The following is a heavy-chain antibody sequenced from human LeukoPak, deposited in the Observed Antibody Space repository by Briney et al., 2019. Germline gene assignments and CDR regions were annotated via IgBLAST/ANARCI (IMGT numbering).Heavy chain of an antibody. CDR1: GFTFDDYG. D-gene: IGHD3-3*01. CDR3: AKMDFWSARPIDY. J-gene: IGHJ4*02. Sequence: GGSLRLSCAASGFTFDDYGMSWVRQAPGKGLEWVAVISYDGSNKYYADSVKGRFTISRDNSKNTLYLRMNSLRAEDTAVYYCAKMDFWSARPIDYWGQGTLVTVSS. V-gene: IGHV3-30*18. CDR2: ISYDGSNK.